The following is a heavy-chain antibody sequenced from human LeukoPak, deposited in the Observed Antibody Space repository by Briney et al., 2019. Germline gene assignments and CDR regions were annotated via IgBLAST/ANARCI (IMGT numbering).Heavy chain of an antibody. CDR2: IREDGSEK. V-gene: IGHV3-7*01. J-gene: IGHJ6*03. CDR1: GLTFSSYW. Sequence: GGSLRLSCAASGLTFSSYWMTWVRQAPGKGLEWVANIREDGSEKYYVDSVKGRFTVSRDNAKNSLYLQVNSLRAEDTAVYYCARLNYDFWSGVWEGYYMDVWGKGTTVTVSS. D-gene: IGHD3-3*01. CDR3: ARLNYDFWSGVWEGYYMDV.